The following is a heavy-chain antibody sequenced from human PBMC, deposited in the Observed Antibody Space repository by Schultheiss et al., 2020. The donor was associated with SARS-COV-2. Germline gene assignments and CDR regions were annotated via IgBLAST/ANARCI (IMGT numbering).Heavy chain of an antibody. Sequence: ASVKVSCKASGYTFTGYYMHWVRQAPGQGLEWMGWINPNSGGTNYAQKFQGRVTMTTDTSTSTAYMELRSLRSDDTAVYYCASYYYDTSSGYGMDVWGQGTTVTVSS. CDR2: INPNSGGT. CDR3: ASYYYDTSSGYGMDV. CDR1: GYTFTGYY. D-gene: IGHD3-22*01. J-gene: IGHJ6*02. V-gene: IGHV1-2*02.